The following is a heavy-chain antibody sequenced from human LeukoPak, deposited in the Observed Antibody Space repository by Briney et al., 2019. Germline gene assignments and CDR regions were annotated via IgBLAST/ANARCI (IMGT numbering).Heavy chain of an antibody. J-gene: IGHJ3*02. CDR1: GFIFSSYG. Sequence: GGSLRLSCAASGFIFSSYGMHWVRQAPGKGLQWVTFIRHDGSNKYYADSVKGRFTISRDNSKNTLYLQMNSLRAEDTAVYYCARAQWELRAFDIWGQGTMVTVSS. CDR2: IRHDGSNK. V-gene: IGHV3-30*02. CDR3: ARAQWELRAFDI. D-gene: IGHD1-26*01.